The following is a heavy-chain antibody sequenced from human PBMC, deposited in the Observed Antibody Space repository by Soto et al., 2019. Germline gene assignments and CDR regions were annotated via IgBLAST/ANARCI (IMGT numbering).Heavy chain of an antibody. CDR3: AKDRVGGTFFTPFGF. CDR1: GFNFGNYG. CDR2: ITYDGSFQ. V-gene: IGHV3-30*18. D-gene: IGHD1-7*01. Sequence: PGGSLTLSCQASGFNFGNYGMHWVRQAPGKGLEWVAVITYDGSFQYYADSVKGRFTISRDNSKNTLFLHLNTLKPEDTAVYHCAKDRVGGTFFTPFGFWGQGTLVTVSS. J-gene: IGHJ4*02.